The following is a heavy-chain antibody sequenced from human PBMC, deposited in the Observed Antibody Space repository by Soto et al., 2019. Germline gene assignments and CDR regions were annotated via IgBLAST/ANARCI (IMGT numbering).Heavy chain of an antibody. Sequence: EVQLVESGGGLVRPGGSLRLSCAASGFTFSSYSMNWVRQAPGKGLEWVSSIDTSRSYIDYADPVKGRFTISRDNAKNSLSLQMNSLRAEDTAVYYCASWVYWGQGTLVTVSS. CDR1: GFTFSSYS. V-gene: IGHV3-21*02. J-gene: IGHJ4*02. CDR3: ASWVY. D-gene: IGHD3-16*01. CDR2: IDTSRSYI.